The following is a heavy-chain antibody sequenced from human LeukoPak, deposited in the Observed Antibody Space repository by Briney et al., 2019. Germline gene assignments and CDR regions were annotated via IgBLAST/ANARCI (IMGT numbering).Heavy chain of an antibody. D-gene: IGHD1-1*01. CDR2: IIPILGIA. Sequence: ASVKVSCKASGGTFSSYAFSWVRQAPGQGLEWMGRIIPILGIANYARKFQGRVTITADKSTSTAYMELSSLRSEDTAVYYCARSTGTGTTGKYDYWGQGTLVTFSS. V-gene: IGHV1-69*04. CDR1: GGTFSSYA. CDR3: ARSTGTGTTGKYDY. J-gene: IGHJ4*02.